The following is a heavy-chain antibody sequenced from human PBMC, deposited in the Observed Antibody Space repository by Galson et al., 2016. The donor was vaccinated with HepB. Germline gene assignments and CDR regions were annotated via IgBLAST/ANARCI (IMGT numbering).Heavy chain of an antibody. D-gene: IGHD1-7*01. CDR3: AAGTTPHYYYYMDV. CDR1: GGTFSSYA. CDR2: IIPIFATT. V-gene: IGHV1-69*13. Sequence: SVKVSCKASGGTFSSYAISWVRQAPGQGLEWIGGIIPIFATTNYAQKFQDRVTITADESTSTAYMKLSSLRSEDTAVYYCAAGTTPHYYYYMDVWGKGTTVIVSS. J-gene: IGHJ6*03.